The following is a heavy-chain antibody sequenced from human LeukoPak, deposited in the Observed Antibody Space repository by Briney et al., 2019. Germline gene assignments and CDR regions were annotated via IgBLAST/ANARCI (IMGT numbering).Heavy chain of an antibody. CDR3: ATAAMGSPYYYYYYMDV. CDR2: IYYSGST. CDR1: GGSISSYY. Sequence: PSETLSLTCTVSGGSISSYYWSWIRQPPGKGLEWIGYIYYSGSTNYNPSLKSRVTISVDTSKNQFSLKLSSVTAADTAVYYCATAAMGSPYYYYYYMDVWGKGTTVTVSS. V-gene: IGHV4-59*01. J-gene: IGHJ6*03. D-gene: IGHD5-24*01.